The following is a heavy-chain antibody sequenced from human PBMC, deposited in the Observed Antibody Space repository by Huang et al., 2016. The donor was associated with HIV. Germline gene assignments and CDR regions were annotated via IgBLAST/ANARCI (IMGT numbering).Heavy chain of an antibody. CDR1: GFTFSNAW. Sequence: EVQLVESGGGLVKPGGSLRLSCAASGFTFSNAWMGWVRQAAGKGREWVGRIKSKTDGGTTDYAAPVKGRFTISRDDSKNTLYLQMNSLKTEDTAVYYCITETPYYYDSSGYYSADYWGQGTLVTVSS. J-gene: IGHJ4*02. CDR3: ITETPYYYDSSGYYSADY. D-gene: IGHD3-22*01. CDR2: IKSKTDGGTT. V-gene: IGHV3-15*01.